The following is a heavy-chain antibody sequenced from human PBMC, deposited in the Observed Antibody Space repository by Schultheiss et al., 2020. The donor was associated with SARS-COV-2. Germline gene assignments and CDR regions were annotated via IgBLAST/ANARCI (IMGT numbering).Heavy chain of an antibody. Sequence: SETLSLTCTVSGGSISSGDYYWSWIRQPPGKGLEWIGEINHSGSTNYNPSLKSRVTISVDTSKNQFSLKLSSVTAADTALYYCAALKGGSYLDYWGQGTLVTVSS. J-gene: IGHJ4*02. D-gene: IGHD1-26*01. CDR1: GGSISSGDYY. CDR2: INHSGST. V-gene: IGHV4-61*08. CDR3: AALKGGSYLDY.